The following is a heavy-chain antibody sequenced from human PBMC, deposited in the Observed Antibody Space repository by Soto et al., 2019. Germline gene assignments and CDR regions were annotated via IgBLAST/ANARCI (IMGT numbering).Heavy chain of an antibody. J-gene: IGHJ6*02. CDR2: IFSDGNT. Sequence: EGHLVVSGGGLVQPGGSLRLSCAASEFSVSTNYMSWVRQAPGKGLESVSVIFSDGNTYYADSVKGRFTISRDNSKNTLYLQMDSLRVEDTAVYYCVRAKAGVTQWLVEYGLDVWGQGTTVTVSS. CDR1: EFSVSTNY. CDR3: VRAKAGVTQWLVEYGLDV. D-gene: IGHD6-19*01. V-gene: IGHV3-66*01.